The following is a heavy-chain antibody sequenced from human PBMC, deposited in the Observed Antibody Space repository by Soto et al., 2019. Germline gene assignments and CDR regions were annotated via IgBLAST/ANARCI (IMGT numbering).Heavy chain of an antibody. CDR1: GASISRYY. J-gene: IGHJ4*02. V-gene: IGHV4-59*13. CDR2: TYHRGTT. D-gene: IGHD3-22*01. Sequence: PSETLSLTCTVSGASISRYYWSWIRQLPGKGLEWMGSTYHRGTTNYNPSRKSRVTIVVDTSKNQFSLRLRSVTAADTAVDYCATYDNSGFGFWCWGQGTLVTVSS. CDR3: ATYDNSGFGFWC.